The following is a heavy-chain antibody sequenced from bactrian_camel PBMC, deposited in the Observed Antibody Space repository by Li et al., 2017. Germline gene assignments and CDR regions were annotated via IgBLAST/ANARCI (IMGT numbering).Heavy chain of an antibody. CDR2: IYNRGDST. V-gene: IGHV3S54*01. CDR3: VAARYCKTAADLDKYLEV. Sequence: HVQLVESGGGSVQAGGSLRLSCADADLDTYNLVGWFRQAPGKQREGVGGIYNRGDSTYYPDSVKGRFAISRDNAEGTVYLEMNSLKVEDTAMYYCVAARYCKTAADLDKYLEVGGHGTQVTVS. D-gene: IGHD5*01. J-gene: IGHJ2*01. CDR1: ADLDTYNL.